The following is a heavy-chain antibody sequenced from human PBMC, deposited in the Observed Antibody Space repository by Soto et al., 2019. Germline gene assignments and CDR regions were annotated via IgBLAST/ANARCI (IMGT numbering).Heavy chain of an antibody. J-gene: IGHJ3*01. CDR3: ARINSPQHAFDF. CDR2: TNAGSAKT. V-gene: IGHV1-3*01. CDR1: GYTFSGFA. Sequence: ASVKVSCKASGYTFSGFAIHWVRQAPGQSLEWMGWTNAGSAKTKYSQIFQDRVTFTKDTSASTVFMELSSLSSEDTVVYYCARINSPQHAFDFWGQGTKVTVSS.